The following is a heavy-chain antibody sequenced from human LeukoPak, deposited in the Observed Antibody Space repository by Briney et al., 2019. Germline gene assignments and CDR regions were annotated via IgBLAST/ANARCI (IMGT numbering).Heavy chain of an antibody. J-gene: IGHJ4*02. CDR1: GFTFSTYW. CDR3: ARGFWTGVEY. CDR2: IKSDGSDT. Sequence: GGSLRLSCAASGFTFSTYWMHWVRQAPGEGLVWVSRIKSDGSDTSYADSVKGRFTISRDNAKNTLYLQMNSLRAEDTAVYYRARGFWTGVEYWGQGALVTVSS. D-gene: IGHD3/OR15-3a*01. V-gene: IGHV3-74*01.